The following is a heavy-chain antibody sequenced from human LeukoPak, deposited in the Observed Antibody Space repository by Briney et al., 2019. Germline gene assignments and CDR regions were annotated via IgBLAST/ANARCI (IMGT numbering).Heavy chain of an antibody. CDR3: ARVRRSGWAYFDY. Sequence: SVKVSCKASGGTFSSYAISWVRQAPGQGLEWMGGIIPIFGTANYAQKFQGRVTMTTDTSTSTVYMELRSLRSDDTAVYYCARVRRSGWAYFDYWGQGTLVTVSS. J-gene: IGHJ4*02. CDR2: IIPIFGTA. CDR1: GGTFSSYA. V-gene: IGHV1-69*05. D-gene: IGHD6-19*01.